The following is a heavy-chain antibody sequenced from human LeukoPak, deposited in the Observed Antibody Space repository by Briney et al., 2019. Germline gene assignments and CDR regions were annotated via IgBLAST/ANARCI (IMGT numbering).Heavy chain of an antibody. CDR2: IYYSGST. CDR3: ARLISSWYFDY. Sequence: SETLSLTCTVSGGSISSSSYYWGWIRQPPGKGLEWIGSIYYSGSTYYNPSLKSRVTISVDTSKNQFSLKLSSVTAADTAVYYCARLISSWYFDYWCRGTLVTVSS. CDR1: GGSISSSSYY. J-gene: IGHJ4*02. V-gene: IGHV4-39*01. D-gene: IGHD6-13*01.